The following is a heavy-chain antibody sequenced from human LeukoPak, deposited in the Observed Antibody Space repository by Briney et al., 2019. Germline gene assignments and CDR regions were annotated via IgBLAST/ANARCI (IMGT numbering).Heavy chain of an antibody. D-gene: IGHD3-3*02. Sequence: GGSLRLSCAASGFTFSSYSMNWVRQAPGKGLEWVSGISWNSGSIGYADSVKGRFTISRDNAKNSLYLQMNSLKDEDTAIYYCALDRGWTFYLWGQGTLVTVSS. CDR1: GFTFSSYS. CDR3: ALDRGWTFYL. J-gene: IGHJ5*02. V-gene: IGHV3-48*02. CDR2: ISWNSGSI.